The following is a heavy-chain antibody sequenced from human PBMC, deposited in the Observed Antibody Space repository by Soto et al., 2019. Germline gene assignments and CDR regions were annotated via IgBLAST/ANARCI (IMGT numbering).Heavy chain of an antibody. J-gene: IGHJ4*02. Sequence: QVQLVQSGAEVKKPGASVKVSCRASAYTFTNYDIHWVRQATGQGLEWMGWMSPKSGNTGYAQNFQDRVSMTRNTSLRTAYMELSSLRSEDTAVYFCARGSGVGYYYDSVSYTYFDYWGQGTLVTVSS. CDR3: ARGSGVGYYYDSVSYTYFDY. CDR1: AYTFTNYD. D-gene: IGHD3-10*01. CDR2: MSPKSGNT. V-gene: IGHV1-8*01.